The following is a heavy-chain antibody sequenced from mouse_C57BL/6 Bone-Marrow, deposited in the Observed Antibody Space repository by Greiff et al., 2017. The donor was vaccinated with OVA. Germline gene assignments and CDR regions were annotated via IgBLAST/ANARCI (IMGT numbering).Heavy chain of an antibody. J-gene: IGHJ4*01. D-gene: IGHD1-1*01. CDR2: ISNGGGST. CDR3: ARHRYYYGSSYAMDY. CDR1: GFTFSDYY. V-gene: IGHV5-12*01. Sequence: EVKVEESGGGLVQPGGSLKLSCAASGFTFSDYYMYWVRQTPEKRLEWVAYISNGGGSTYYPDTVKGRFTISRDNAKNTLYLQMSRLKSEDTAMYYCARHRYYYGSSYAMDYWGQGTSVTVSS.